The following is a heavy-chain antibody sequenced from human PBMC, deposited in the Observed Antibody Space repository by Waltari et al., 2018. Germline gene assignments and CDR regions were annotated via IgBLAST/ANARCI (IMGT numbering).Heavy chain of an antibody. CDR1: GGSLRRRSYF. Sequence: QLQLQESGPGLVKPSETLSLTCTVSGGSLRRRSYFWAWIRQPPGKGLEWIGSIYYSGSTYYNLSLKSRVTISVDRSTNQVSLKLTSVTAADTAVYFCAREVPRNGYIGLIYYYMDVWGKGTTVTVSS. CDR3: AREVPRNGYIGLIYYYMDV. CDR2: IYYSGST. D-gene: IGHD5-12*01. J-gene: IGHJ6*03. V-gene: IGHV4-39*01.